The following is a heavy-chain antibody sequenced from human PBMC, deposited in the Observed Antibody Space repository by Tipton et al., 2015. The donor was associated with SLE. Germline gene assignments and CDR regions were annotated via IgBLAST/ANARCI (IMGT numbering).Heavy chain of an antibody. CDR1: GGSINSYY. Sequence: TLSLTCTVSGGSINSYYWSWIRQPPGKGLEWIGYIYYSGNTNYNPSLKSRVTISVDTSKNQFSLKLSSVTAADTAVYYCARRVVLWFGEPPAGAFDIWGQGTMVTVSS. CDR2: IYYSGNT. J-gene: IGHJ3*02. V-gene: IGHV4-59*01. CDR3: ARRVVLWFGEPPAGAFDI. D-gene: IGHD3-10*01.